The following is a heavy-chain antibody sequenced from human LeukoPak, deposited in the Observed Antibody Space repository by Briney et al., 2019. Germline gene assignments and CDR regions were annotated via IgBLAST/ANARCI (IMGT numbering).Heavy chain of an antibody. V-gene: IGHV3-23*01. D-gene: IGHD3-22*01. J-gene: IGHJ3*02. CDR1: GFTFSSYA. Sequence: PGGSLRLSCAASGFTFSSYAMSWVRQAPGKGLEWVSAISGSGGSTYYADSVKGGFTISRDNSKNTLYLQMNSLRAEDTAVYYCAKLHYYDSSGYPYDAFDIWGQGTMVTVSS. CDR2: ISGSGGST. CDR3: AKLHYYDSSGYPYDAFDI.